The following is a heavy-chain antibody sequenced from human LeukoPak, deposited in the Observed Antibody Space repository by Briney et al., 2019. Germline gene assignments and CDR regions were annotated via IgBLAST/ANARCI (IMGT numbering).Heavy chain of an antibody. D-gene: IGHD1/OR15-1a*01. J-gene: IGHJ3*02. V-gene: IGHV2-5*02. Sequence: SGPTLVNPTQTLTLTCTFSGFSLGTSGVGVGWIRQPPGKALEWLAIIYWDDDKRYRPSLKSRLTITKDSSKNQVVLTMTNMDPVDTATYYCAHTRTTYYLDAFDIWGQGTMVTVSS. CDR1: GFSLGTSGVG. CDR2: IYWDDDK. CDR3: AHTRTTYYLDAFDI.